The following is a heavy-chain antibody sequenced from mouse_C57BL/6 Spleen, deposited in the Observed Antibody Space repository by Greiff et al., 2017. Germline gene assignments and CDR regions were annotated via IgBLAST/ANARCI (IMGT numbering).Heavy chain of an antibody. CDR1: GYTFTSYR. CDR2: IDPSDSET. V-gene: IGHV1-52*01. Sequence: QVQLQQPGAELVRPGSSVKLSCKASGYTFTSYRMHWVKQRPIQGLEWIGNIDPSDSETHYNQKFKDKATLTVDKSSSTAYMQLSRLTSEDSAVYYCARRERQGNYFDYWGQGTTLTVSS. J-gene: IGHJ2*01. CDR3: ARRERQGNYFDY. D-gene: IGHD3-2*01.